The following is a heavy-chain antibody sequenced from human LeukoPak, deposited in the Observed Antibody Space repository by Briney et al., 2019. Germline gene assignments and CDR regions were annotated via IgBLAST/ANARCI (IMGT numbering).Heavy chain of an antibody. J-gene: IGHJ6*04. V-gene: IGHV3-53*01. CDR1: GFIVSSNY. CDR2: IYTNGST. D-gene: IGHD3-10*01. Sequence: AGGSLRLSCAASGFIVSSNYMSWVRQAPGKGLEWVSLIYTNGSTYYADSVKGRFTISRDHSKNTLYLQMNSLRAEGTAIYYCARDLGFGDYGMDVWGKGTTVIVSS. CDR3: ARDLGFGDYGMDV.